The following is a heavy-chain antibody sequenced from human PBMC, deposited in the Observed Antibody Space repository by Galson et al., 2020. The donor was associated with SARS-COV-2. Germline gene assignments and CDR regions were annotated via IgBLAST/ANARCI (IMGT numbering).Heavy chain of an antibody. J-gene: IGHJ6*02. CDR1: GFTFSSYG. Sequence: GGSLRLSCAASGFTFSSYGMHWVRQAPGKGLEWVAVIWYDGSNKYYADSVKGRFTISRDNSKNTLYLQMNSLRAEDTAVYYCARAGGSSWYFAVYGMDVWGQGTTVTVSS. D-gene: IGHD6-13*01. V-gene: IGHV3-33*01. CDR3: ARAGGSSWYFAVYGMDV. CDR2: IWYDGSNK.